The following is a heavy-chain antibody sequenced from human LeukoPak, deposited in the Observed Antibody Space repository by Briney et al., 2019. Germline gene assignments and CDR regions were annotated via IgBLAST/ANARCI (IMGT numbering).Heavy chain of an antibody. Sequence: GGSLRLSCAASGFTFSSYAMHWVRQAPGKGLEWVAVISYDGSNKYYADSVKGRFTISRDNSRSTLYLQMNSLRAEDTAVYYCARDLVIAAAGTDWFDPWGQGTLVTVSS. CDR3: ARDLVIAAAGTDWFDP. V-gene: IGHV3-30-3*01. J-gene: IGHJ5*02. D-gene: IGHD6-13*01. CDR2: ISYDGSNK. CDR1: GFTFSSYA.